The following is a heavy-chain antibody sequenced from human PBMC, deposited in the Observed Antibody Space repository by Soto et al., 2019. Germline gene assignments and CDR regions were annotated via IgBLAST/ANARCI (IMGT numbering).Heavy chain of an antibody. CDR1: GFTFSSYP. V-gene: IGHV3-30-3*01. D-gene: IGHD4-4*01. CDR3: ARGPVTQTSFIDH. J-gene: IGHJ4*02. Sequence: GGSLRLSCEASGFTFSSYPMHWVRQAPGKGLEWVTVISYDGGNQYYANSVKGRFTISRDNSKDTLYLQMHSLRSDDTAVYFCARGPVTQTSFIDHWGQGTLVTVSS. CDR2: ISYDGGNQ.